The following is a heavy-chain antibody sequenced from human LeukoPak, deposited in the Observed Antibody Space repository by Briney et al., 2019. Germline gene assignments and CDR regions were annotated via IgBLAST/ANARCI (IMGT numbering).Heavy chain of an antibody. CDR3: AKADYYDSSGSIFDI. D-gene: IGHD3-22*01. CDR1: GFTFDDYA. Sequence: PGGSLRLSCAAAGFTFDDYAMHWVRQAPGKGLEWVSGISWNSGSIVYADSVKGRFIISRDNAKNSLYLQMNSLRAEDMALYYCAKADYYDSSGSIFDIWGQGTMVTVSS. V-gene: IGHV3-9*03. CDR2: ISWNSGSI. J-gene: IGHJ3*02.